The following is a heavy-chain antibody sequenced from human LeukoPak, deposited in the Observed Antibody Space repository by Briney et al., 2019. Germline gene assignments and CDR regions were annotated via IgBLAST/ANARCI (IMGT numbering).Heavy chain of an antibody. V-gene: IGHV3-7*01. Sequence: GGSLRLSCEVSGFTFTDYWMNWVRQAPGKGPEWVASIRQDGSEKTYVDSVKGRFTISRDNTKNSLSLQLNGLRAEDTAVYYCARDGTAAGLYFDLWGQGTLVTVS. D-gene: IGHD6-13*01. CDR1: GFTFTDYW. CDR2: IRQDGSEK. CDR3: ARDGTAAGLYFDL. J-gene: IGHJ4*01.